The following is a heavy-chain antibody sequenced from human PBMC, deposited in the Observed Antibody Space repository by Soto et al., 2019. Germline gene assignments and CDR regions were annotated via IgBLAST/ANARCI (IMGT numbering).Heavy chain of an antibody. CDR3: AREPLRWQRVGMDV. Sequence: HPGGSMRLSCEASGFNVSSNYMNWVRQVPGKGLEWVSVIYSGGRTFHADAVKGRFTISRDNSKNTLDLQMNSLRAEDTAVYYCAREPLRWQRVGMDVWGQGITVTVSS. CDR1: GFNVSSNY. V-gene: IGHV3-66*01. J-gene: IGHJ6*02. D-gene: IGHD4-17*01. CDR2: IYSGGRT.